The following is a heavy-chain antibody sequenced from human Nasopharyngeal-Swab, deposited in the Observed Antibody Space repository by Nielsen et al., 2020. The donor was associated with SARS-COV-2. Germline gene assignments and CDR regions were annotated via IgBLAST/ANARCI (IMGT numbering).Heavy chain of an antibody. D-gene: IGHD5-12*01. Sequence: WVRQAPGQGLEWMGGIIPIFGTANYAQKFQGRVTITADESTSTAYMELSSLRSKDTAVYYCASWVVATRDTNYYYYGMDVWGQGTTVTVSS. V-gene: IGHV1-69*01. CDR3: ASWVVATRDTNYYYYGMDV. CDR2: IIPIFGTA. J-gene: IGHJ6*02.